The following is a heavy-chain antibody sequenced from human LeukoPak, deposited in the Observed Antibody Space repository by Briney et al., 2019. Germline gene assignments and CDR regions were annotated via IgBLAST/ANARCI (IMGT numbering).Heavy chain of an antibody. CDR1: GFTFSSYA. J-gene: IGHJ4*02. D-gene: IGHD6-19*01. Sequence: GRSLRLSCAASGFTFSSYAMSWVRQAPGKGLEWVSAISGSGGNTYYADSVKGRFTISRDNSKNTLYLQMNSLRAEDTAVYYCAKEAYNSGWYAVEDNWGQGSLVTVSS. V-gene: IGHV3-23*01. CDR2: ISGSGGNT. CDR3: AKEAYNSGWYAVEDN.